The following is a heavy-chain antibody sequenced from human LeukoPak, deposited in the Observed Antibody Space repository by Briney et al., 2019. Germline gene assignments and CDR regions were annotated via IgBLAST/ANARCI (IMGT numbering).Heavy chain of an antibody. J-gene: IGHJ3*02. CDR1: GFTFSSYW. Sequence: GGSLRLSCAASGFTFSSYWMSWVRQVPGKGLEWLANIKQDGSERYYVNSVKGRFTITRDNAKNSLYLQMNSLRVEDTAVYYCARWGTYSGSWLGTFDIWGQGTMVTVSS. V-gene: IGHV3-7*05. D-gene: IGHD6-13*01. CDR3: ARWGTYSGSWLGTFDI. CDR2: IKQDGSER.